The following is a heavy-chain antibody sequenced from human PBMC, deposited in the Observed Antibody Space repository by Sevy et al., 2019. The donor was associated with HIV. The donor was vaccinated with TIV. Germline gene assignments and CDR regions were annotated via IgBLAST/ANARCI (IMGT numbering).Heavy chain of an antibody. D-gene: IGHD1-26*01. CDR3: ARDRSYYGHAFDI. V-gene: IGHV3-11*01. J-gene: IGHJ3*02. CDR2: ISSSGSTI. CDR1: GFTFSDYY. Sequence: GGSLRLSCTASGFTFSDYYMSWIRQAPGKGLEWVSYISSSGSTIYYADSVKGRFTISRDNAKNSLYLQMNSLRAEDTAVYYCARDRSYYGHAFDIWGQGTMVTVSS.